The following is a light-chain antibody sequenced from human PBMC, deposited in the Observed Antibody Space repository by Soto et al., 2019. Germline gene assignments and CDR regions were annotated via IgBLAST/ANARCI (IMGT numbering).Light chain of an antibody. V-gene: IGKV4-1*01. CDR2: WAS. J-gene: IGKJ4*01. CDR1: QSLFYSPNNKTY. CDR3: QQYYRVPQLT. Sequence: DIVMTQSPDSLAEFLGERATINCKSSQSLFYSPNNKTYLAWYQHKAGQSPKLLIYWASNRESGVPDRFSGSGSGTDFTLTISSLQAEDVAVYYCQQYYRVPQLTFGAGTKVEIK.